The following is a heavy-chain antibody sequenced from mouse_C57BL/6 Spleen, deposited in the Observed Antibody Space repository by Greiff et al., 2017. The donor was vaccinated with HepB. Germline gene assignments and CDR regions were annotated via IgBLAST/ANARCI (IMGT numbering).Heavy chain of an antibody. V-gene: IGHV1-18*01. CDR1: GYTFTDYN. J-gene: IGHJ2*01. CDR3: ARSHYYGSRTGGFDY. Sequence: EVQLQQSGPELVKPGASVKIPCKASGYTFTDYNMDWVKQSHGKSLEWIGDINPNNGGTIYNQKFKGKATLTVDKSSSTAYMELRSLTSEDTAVYYCARSHYYGSRTGGFDYWGQGTTLTVSS. D-gene: IGHD1-1*01. CDR2: INPNNGGT.